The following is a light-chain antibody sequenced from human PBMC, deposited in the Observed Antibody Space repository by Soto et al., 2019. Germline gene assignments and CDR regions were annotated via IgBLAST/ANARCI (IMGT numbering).Light chain of an antibody. V-gene: IGKV4-1*01. J-gene: IGKJ1*01. Sequence: DIVMTQSPDSLAVSLGERATINCKSSQSVLYSSNNKNFLHWYQQRPGQPPKLLIYWASTRESGVPDRFSGSGSGTDFTLTISSLQAEDVAVYYCQQNYRSSTFGQGTKVEIK. CDR3: QQNYRSST. CDR2: WAS. CDR1: QSVLYSSNNKNF.